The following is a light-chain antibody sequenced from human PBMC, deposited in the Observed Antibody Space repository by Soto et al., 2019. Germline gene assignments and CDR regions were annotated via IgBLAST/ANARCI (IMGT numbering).Light chain of an antibody. J-gene: IGKJ4*01. Sequence: DIQMTQSPSSVSASVGDRVTITCRASQGITSWLAWYQQQPGKAPKLLIYAASTLQGGIPSRFNGSGSGTDFTLTISSLQPEDFATYYCQQTDNFPLTFGGGTKVEIK. CDR2: AAS. CDR1: QGITSW. CDR3: QQTDNFPLT. V-gene: IGKV1-12*01.